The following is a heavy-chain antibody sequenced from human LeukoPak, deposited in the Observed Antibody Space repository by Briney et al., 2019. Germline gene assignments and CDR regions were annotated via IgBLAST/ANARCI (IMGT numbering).Heavy chain of an antibody. D-gene: IGHD6-13*01. J-gene: IGHJ6*02. CDR2: IYPGDSDT. V-gene: IGHV5-51*01. CDR1: GYSFTSYW. Sequence: GESLKISCKGSGYSFTSYWIGWVRQMPGKGLEWMGIIYPGDSDTRYSPSFQGQVTISADKSISTAYLQWSSLKASDTAMYYCARGGAAADYYYYGMDVWGQGTTVTVSS. CDR3: ARGGAAADYYYYGMDV.